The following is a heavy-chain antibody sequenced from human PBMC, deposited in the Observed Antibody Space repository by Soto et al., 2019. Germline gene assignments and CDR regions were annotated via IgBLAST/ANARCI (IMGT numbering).Heavy chain of an antibody. CDR3: AGTTSLKRYYMDV. V-gene: IGHV6-1*01. Sequence: SETLSLTCAISGDSVSSNSAAWNWIRQSPSRGLEWLGRTYYRSTRWYNDYAVSVKSRIAVTPDTSKNQFSLHLNSVTPEDTAVYYCAGTTSLKRYYMDVWDTGTTVTVSS. J-gene: IGHJ6*03. CDR2: TYYRSTRWYN. D-gene: IGHD1-7*01. CDR1: GDSVSSNSAA.